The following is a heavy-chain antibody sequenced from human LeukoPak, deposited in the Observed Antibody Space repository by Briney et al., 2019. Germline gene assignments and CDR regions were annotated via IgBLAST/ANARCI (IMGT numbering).Heavy chain of an antibody. J-gene: IGHJ6*02. V-gene: IGHV3-13*01. CDR2: IGTAGDT. Sequence: TGGSLRLSCAASGLTFSSYDMHWVRQATGKGLEWVSAIGTAGDTYYPGSVKGRFTISRENAKNSLYLQMNSLRAGDTAVYYCARAGGNKKDYYYGMDVWGQGTTVTVSS. D-gene: IGHD4-23*01. CDR1: GLTFSSYD. CDR3: ARAGGNKKDYYYGMDV.